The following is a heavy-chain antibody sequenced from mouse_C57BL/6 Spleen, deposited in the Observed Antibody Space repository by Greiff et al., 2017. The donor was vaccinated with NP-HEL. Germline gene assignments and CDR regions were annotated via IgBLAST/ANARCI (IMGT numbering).Heavy chain of an antibody. V-gene: IGHV1-59*01. D-gene: IGHD1-1*01. CDR2: IDPSDSYT. Sequence: QVQLQQPGAELVRPGTSVKLSCKASGYTFTSYWMHWVKQRPGQGLEWIGVIDPSDSYTNYNQKFKGKATLTVDTSSSTAYMQLSSLTSEDSAVYYCARDGSSLYYFDYWGQGTTLTVSS. CDR1: GYTFTSYW. J-gene: IGHJ2*01. CDR3: ARDGSSLYYFDY.